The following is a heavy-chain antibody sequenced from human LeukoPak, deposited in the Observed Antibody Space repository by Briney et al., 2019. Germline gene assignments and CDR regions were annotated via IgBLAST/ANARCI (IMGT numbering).Heavy chain of an antibody. V-gene: IGHV3-23*01. CDR3: AKTRRTYGSGSYYMGYYFDY. CDR1: GFTFSSYA. D-gene: IGHD3-10*01. Sequence: GGSLRLSCAASGFTFSSYAMSWVRQAPGKGLEWVSAISGSGGSTYYADSVKGRFTISRDNSKNTLYLQMNSLRAEGTAVYYCAKTRRTYGSGSYYMGYYFDYWGQGTLVTVSS. CDR2: ISGSGGST. J-gene: IGHJ4*02.